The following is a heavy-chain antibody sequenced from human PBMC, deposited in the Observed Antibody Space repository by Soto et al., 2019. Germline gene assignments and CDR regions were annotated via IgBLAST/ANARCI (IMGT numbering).Heavy chain of an antibody. Sequence: PGGSLRLSCAASGFSFSTYNMNWVRQAPGKGLEWVSSIDASSTHIYYADSVKGRFTISRGNGKSSLYLQMDSLRAEDTALYYCVRQQYDSSGYPSDWGQGTLVTVSS. V-gene: IGHV3-21*01. CDR1: GFSFSTYN. CDR2: IDASSTHI. CDR3: VRQQYDSSGYPSD. D-gene: IGHD3-22*01. J-gene: IGHJ4*02.